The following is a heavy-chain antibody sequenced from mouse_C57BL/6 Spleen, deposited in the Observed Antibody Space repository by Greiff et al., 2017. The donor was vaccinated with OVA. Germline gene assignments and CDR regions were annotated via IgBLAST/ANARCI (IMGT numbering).Heavy chain of an antibody. CDR2: IYPSDSET. CDR3: ARHTVGNFDY. V-gene: IGHV1-61*01. Sequence: QVQLQQPGAELVRPGSSVKLSCKASGYTFTSYWMDWVKQRPGQGLEWIGNIYPSDSETHYNQQFKDKATLTVDKSSSTAYMQLSSLTSEDSAVYYCARHTVGNFDYWGKGTTLTVSS. J-gene: IGHJ2*01. D-gene: IGHD1-1*01. CDR1: GYTFTSYW.